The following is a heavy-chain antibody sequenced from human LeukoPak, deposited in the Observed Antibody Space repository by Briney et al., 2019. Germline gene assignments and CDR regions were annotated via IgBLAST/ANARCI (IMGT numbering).Heavy chain of an antibody. CDR2: INPNSGGA. CDR3: ARNIWFGESADAFDI. Sequence: ASVKVSCKASGYTFTGYYMHWVRQAPGQGLEWMGWINPNSGGANYAQKFQGRVTMTRDKSIRTAYMELSRLTSDDTAVYYCARNIWFGESADAFDIWGQGTMVTVSS. D-gene: IGHD3-10*01. V-gene: IGHV1-2*02. J-gene: IGHJ3*02. CDR1: GYTFTGYY.